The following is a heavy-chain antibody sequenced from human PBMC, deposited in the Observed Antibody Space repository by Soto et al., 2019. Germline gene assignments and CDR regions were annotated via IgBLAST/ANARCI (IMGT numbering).Heavy chain of an antibody. CDR2: IDYSGST. CDR1: GGSISSYY. D-gene: IGHD3-9*01. Sequence: PSETLSLTFTVSGGSISSYYWSWIRQPPGKGLEWIGYIDYSGSTNYNPSIKSRVTISVDTSKNEFSLKLTSLTAADTAVYYCATGDQPWLRGYYYYGWDVWGQGTPVTVSS. J-gene: IGHJ6*02. CDR3: ATGDQPWLRGYYYYGWDV. V-gene: IGHV4-59*01.